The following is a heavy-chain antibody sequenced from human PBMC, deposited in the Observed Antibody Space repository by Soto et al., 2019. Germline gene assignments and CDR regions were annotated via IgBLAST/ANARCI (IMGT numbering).Heavy chain of an antibody. D-gene: IGHD5-18*01. V-gene: IGHV3-23*01. Sequence: PGGSLRLSCAASGFTFSSYAMSWVRQAPGKGLEWVSTISGSGDSTYYADSVRGRFTISRDNSKNTLYLQMNSLRAEDTAVYYCARDRGYTYGFDFWGQGALVTVSS. CDR3: ARDRGYTYGFDF. CDR2: ISGSGDST. J-gene: IGHJ4*02. CDR1: GFTFSSYA.